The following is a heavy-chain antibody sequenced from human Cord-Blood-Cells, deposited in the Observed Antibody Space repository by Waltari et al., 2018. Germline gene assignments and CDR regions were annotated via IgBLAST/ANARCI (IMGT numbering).Heavy chain of an antibody. CDR3: ARGPPSITGTTSVFDY. J-gene: IGHJ4*02. D-gene: IGHD1-7*01. CDR1: GGTFSSYA. V-gene: IGHV1-69*01. Sequence: QVQLVQSGAEVKKPGSSVKVSCKASGGTFSSYAIRWVRQAPGQGLEWLGGIIPIFGTANYAQKFQGRVTITADESTSTAYMELSSLRSEDTAVYYCARGPPSITGTTSVFDYWGQGTLVTVSS. CDR2: IIPIFGTA.